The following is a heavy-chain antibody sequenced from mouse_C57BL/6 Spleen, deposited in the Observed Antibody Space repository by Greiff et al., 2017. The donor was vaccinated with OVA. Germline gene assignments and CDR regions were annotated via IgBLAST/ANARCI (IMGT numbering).Heavy chain of an antibody. J-gene: IGHJ4*01. CDR2: ISSGGDYI. V-gene: IGHV5-9-1*02. Sequence: EVMLVESGEGLVKPGGSLKLSCAASGFTFSSYAMSWVRQTPEKRLEWVAYISSGGDYIYYADTVKGRFTISRDTARNTLYLQMSSLTSEATAMFYFTREGGGYAMDYWGQGTSVTVSS. CDR3: TREGGGYAMDY. CDR1: GFTFSSYA.